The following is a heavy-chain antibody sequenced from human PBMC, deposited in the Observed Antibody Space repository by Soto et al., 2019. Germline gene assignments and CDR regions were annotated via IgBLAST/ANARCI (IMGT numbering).Heavy chain of an antibody. CDR3: AREVAGDYVFVDHGGFDP. J-gene: IGHJ5*02. CDR2: INPNSGGT. CDR1: GYTLTGYY. Sequence: ASVTVSCKSSGYTLTGYYMHWVRQAPGQGLEWMGWINPNSGGTNYAQKFQGWVTITRDTSISTAYMELSRLRSDDTAVYYCAREVAGDYVFVDHGGFDPWSQGTLVTVSS. V-gene: IGHV1-2*04. D-gene: IGHD4-17*01.